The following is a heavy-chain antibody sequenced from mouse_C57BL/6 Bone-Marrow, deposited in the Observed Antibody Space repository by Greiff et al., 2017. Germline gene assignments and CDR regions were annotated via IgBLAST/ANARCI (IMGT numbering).Heavy chain of an antibody. J-gene: IGHJ3*01. V-gene: IGHV5-6*01. Sequence: EVPGVESGGDLVKPGGSLKLSCAASGFTFSSYGMSWVRQTPDKRLEWVATISSGGSYTYYPDSVKGRFTISRDNAKNTLYLQMSSLKSEDTAMYYCARRWLLAWFAYWGQGPLVTVSA. CDR2: ISSGGSYT. CDR3: ARRWLLAWFAY. D-gene: IGHD2-3*01. CDR1: GFTFSSYG.